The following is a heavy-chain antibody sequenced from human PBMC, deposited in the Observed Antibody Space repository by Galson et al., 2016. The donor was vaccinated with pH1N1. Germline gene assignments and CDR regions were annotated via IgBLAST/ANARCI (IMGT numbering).Heavy chain of an antibody. Sequence: TLSLTCTVSGGSISSSSYYWSWIRQPAGKGLEWIGYIYTSGSTNYNPSLNSRVTISVDTSKNQFSLKLSSVTAADTAVYYCAREGRGDYATLFDSWGQGTLVTVSS. CDR1: GGSISSSSYY. CDR3: AREGRGDYATLFDS. J-gene: IGHJ5*01. D-gene: IGHD4-17*01. V-gene: IGHV4-61*09. CDR2: IYTSGST.